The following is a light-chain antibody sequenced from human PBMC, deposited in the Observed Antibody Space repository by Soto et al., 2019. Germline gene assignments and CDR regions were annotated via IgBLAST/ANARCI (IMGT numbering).Light chain of an antibody. CDR1: QNVSSN. CDR3: QQYNKWPLT. V-gene: IGKV3-15*01. J-gene: IGKJ5*01. CDR2: AAS. Sequence: EIVMTQSPATLSVSPGERVTLSCRASQNVSSNLAWYQQKAGQAPRLLIYAASTRATGIPVRLSGSGSGTEFTLTISSLQSEDFAVYYCQQYNKWPLTFGQGTRLEIK.